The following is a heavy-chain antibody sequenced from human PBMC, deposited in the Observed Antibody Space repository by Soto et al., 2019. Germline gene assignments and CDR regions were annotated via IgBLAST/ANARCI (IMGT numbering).Heavy chain of an antibody. CDR3: RCGGTGGLTTVTTYAV. CDR1: GGSIDNYY. V-gene: IGHV4-59*01. D-gene: IGHD4-17*01. Sequence: QVQLQESGAGLVKPSETLSLTCTVSGGSIDNYYWSWIRQPPGRGLEWIGFIYSSGSTNYNPSVKGRVTHSGAKYTNHDFAKLAQVTAADKAVYYGRCGGTGGLTTVTTYAVGGQGTLVTVSS. CDR2: IYSSGST. J-gene: IGHJ4*02.